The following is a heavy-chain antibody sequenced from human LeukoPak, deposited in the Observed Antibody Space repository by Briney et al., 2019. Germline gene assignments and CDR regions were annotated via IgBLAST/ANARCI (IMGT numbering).Heavy chain of an antibody. V-gene: IGHV1-18*01. J-gene: IGHJ5*02. CDR1: GYTFTSYG. CDR3: ARRNTRFLEWLSNENWFDP. CDR2: ISAYNGNT. D-gene: IGHD3-3*01. Sequence: ASVTVSCKASGYTFTSYGISWVRQAPGQGLEWMGWISAYNGNTNYAQKLQGRVTMTTDTSTSTAYMELRSLRSDDTAVYYCARRNTRFLEWLSNENWFDPWGQGTLVTVSS.